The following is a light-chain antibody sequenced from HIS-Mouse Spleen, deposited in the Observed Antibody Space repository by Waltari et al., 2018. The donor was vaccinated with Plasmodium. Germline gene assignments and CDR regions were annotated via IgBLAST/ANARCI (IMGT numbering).Light chain of an antibody. CDR3: CSYAGSSTFVV. V-gene: IGLV2-23*03. CDR2: EGS. CDR1: SSGVGSYTL. J-gene: IGLJ2*01. Sequence: QSALTQPASVSGSPGQSITISCTGTSSGVGSYTLVSWYQQHPGKAPKLMIDEGSKRPSGVANRFSGSKSGNTASLTISGLQAEDEADYYCCSYAGSSTFVVFGGGTKLTVL.